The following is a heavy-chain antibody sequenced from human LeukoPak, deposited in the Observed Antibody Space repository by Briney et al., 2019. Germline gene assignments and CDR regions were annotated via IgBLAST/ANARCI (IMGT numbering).Heavy chain of an antibody. V-gene: IGHV3-74*01. CDR2: VNNDGSST. D-gene: IGHD3-22*01. CDR1: GFTFSDYW. J-gene: IGHJ4*02. Sequence: EGSLRLSCEASGFTFSDYWMHWVRHAPGKGLVWVSRVNNDGSSTNYADSVKGRFTIYRDNAENTLYLQMNSLRAEDTAVYYCASFNYYDSSGYINYWGQGTLVTVSS. CDR3: ASFNYYDSSGYINY.